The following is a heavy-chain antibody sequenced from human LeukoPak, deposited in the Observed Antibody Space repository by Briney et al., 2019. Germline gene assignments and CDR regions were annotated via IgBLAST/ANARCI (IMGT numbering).Heavy chain of an antibody. CDR3: AKDMWGYCSSTSCSPFDY. V-gene: IGHV1-18*04. J-gene: IGHJ4*02. D-gene: IGHD2-2*01. Sequence: ASVKVSCKASGYSFTNYGISWVRQAPGQGLEWMGWISAYNGDTNYAQEFQGRVTMTTDTSTTTVYMELRSLRAEDTAVYYCAKDMWGYCSSTSCSPFDYWGQGTLVTVSS. CDR1: GYSFTNYG. CDR2: ISAYNGDT.